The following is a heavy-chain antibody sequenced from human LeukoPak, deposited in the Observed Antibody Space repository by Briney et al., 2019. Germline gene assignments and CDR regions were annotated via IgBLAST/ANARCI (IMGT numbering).Heavy chain of an antibody. CDR3: ARGGWELLTPDY. CDR2: INPSGGST. D-gene: IGHD1-26*01. Sequence: ASVKVSCKASGYTFTSYYMHWARQAPGQGLEWMGIINPSGGSTSYAQKFQGRVTMTRDMSTSTVYMELSSLRSEDTAVYYCARGGWELLTPDYWGQGTLVTVSS. J-gene: IGHJ4*02. CDR1: GYTFTSYY. V-gene: IGHV1-46*01.